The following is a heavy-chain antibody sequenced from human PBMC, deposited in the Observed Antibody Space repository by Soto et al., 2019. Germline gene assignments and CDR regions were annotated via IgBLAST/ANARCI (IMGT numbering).Heavy chain of an antibody. CDR3: ATEMIASTLADFFDY. J-gene: IGHJ4*02. CDR1: GFTFSNYG. V-gene: IGHV3-23*01. CDR2: ISGSGGRT. D-gene: IGHD2-21*01. Sequence: EVQLLESGGGLIQPGGSLRLSCEASGFTFSNYGMTWVRLAPGKGLEWVSTISGSGGRTFYADPVKGRFTISRDNSKNTLYLQMNSLRAEDTAVYYCATEMIASTLADFFDYWGQGTLVTVSS.